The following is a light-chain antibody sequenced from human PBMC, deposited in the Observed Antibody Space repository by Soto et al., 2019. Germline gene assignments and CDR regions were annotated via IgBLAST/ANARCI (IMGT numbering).Light chain of an antibody. V-gene: IGKV1-5*03. CDR3: QHYNSYSVA. CDR1: QTISSW. J-gene: IGKJ1*01. Sequence: DIQMTQSPSTLSGSVGDRVTITCRASQTISSWLAWYQQKPGKAPKLLIYKASTLKSGVPSRFSGSGSGTEFTLTISSLQPDDSASYYCQHYNSYSVAFGQGTKVDIK. CDR2: KAS.